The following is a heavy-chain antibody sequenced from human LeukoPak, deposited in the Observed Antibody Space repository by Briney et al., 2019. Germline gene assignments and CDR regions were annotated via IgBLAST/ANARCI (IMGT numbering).Heavy chain of an antibody. D-gene: IGHD2-15*01. CDR3: ARSADKGSVDY. J-gene: IGHJ4*02. CDR2: INEDGSEK. Sequence: GGSLRLSCAASEFTFSNYWMSWVRQAPGKGLGWVANINEDGSEKYYVDSVKGRFTISRDNAKNSLYLQMNSLRAEDTAVYYCARSADKGSVDYWGQGTLVTVSS. CDR1: EFTFSNYW. V-gene: IGHV3-7*03.